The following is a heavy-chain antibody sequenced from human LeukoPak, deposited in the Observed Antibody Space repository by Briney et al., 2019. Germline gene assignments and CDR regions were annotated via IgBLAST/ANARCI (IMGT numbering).Heavy chain of an antibody. CDR3: AKDLGRFGVGVSLDF. V-gene: IGHV3-23*01. CDR2: ISARGDST. CDR1: GLTPSSCG. Sequence: GGSLRLSCAASGLTPSSCGMSWVRQAPGKGLEWVSGISARGDSTYYADSVKGRFTISREWSRNTLYLQMNSLRVEDSAVYYCAKDLGRFGVGVSLDFWGLGTLVTVAS. D-gene: IGHD3-3*01. J-gene: IGHJ4*02.